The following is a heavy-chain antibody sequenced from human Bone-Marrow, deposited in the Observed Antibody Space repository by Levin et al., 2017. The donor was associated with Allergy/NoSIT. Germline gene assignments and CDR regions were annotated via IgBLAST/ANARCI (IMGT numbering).Heavy chain of an antibody. CDR3: ARQNYVWGSFDY. CDR2: VSYDGRED. D-gene: IGHD3-16*01. J-gene: IGHJ4*02. Sequence: GGSLRLSCIASGFTFRNYAMHWVRQTPGKGLEWVAAVSYDGREDYYADSVKGRFTISKDTSKDTLYLQMRSLRPEDTSVYYCARQNYVWGSFDYWGQGALVTVSS. V-gene: IGHV3-30*04. CDR1: GFTFRNYA.